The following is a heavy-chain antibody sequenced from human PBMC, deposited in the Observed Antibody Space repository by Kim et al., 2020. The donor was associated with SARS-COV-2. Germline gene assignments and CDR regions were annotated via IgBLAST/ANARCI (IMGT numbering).Heavy chain of an antibody. D-gene: IGHD1-26*01. CDR3: AKVGLYYYYMDV. V-gene: IGHV3-9*01. CDR2: ISSNSVTI. Sequence: GGSLRLSCAASGFTFDEYAMHWVRQAPGRGLEWVSSISSNSVTIAYADSVRGRFTISRDNAKNSLYLQMNSLRAEDTALYYCAKVGLYYYYMDVWGKGTT. J-gene: IGHJ6*03. CDR1: GFTFDEYA.